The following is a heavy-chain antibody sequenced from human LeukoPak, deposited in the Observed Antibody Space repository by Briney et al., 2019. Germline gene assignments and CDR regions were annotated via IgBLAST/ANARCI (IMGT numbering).Heavy chain of an antibody. CDR1: GGSISSYY. CDR2: IYYSGST. J-gene: IGHJ4*02. Sequence: PSETLSLTCTVSGGSISSYYWSWIRQPPGKGLEWIGYIYYSGSTNYNPSLKSRVTISVDTSKNQFPLKLNSVTAADTAVYYCARYPGLEGTGSRGAFDYWGQGALVTVSS. V-gene: IGHV4-59*01. D-gene: IGHD3-10*01. CDR3: ARYPGLEGTGSRGAFDY.